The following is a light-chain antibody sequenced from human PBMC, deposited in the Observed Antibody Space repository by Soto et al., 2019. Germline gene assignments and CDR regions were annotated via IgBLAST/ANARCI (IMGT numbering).Light chain of an antibody. V-gene: IGLV2-23*01. CDR2: EGI. J-gene: IGLJ3*02. CDR3: CSYVGNNDWV. CDR1: NSDVGSYNL. Sequence: SALTQPASVSGSPGQSITVSCTGTNSDVGSYNLVSWYQQHPGQAPKLMIYEGIKRPSGVSDRFSGSKSGNTAPLKISGLQAEDEADYYCCSYVGNNDWVFGGGTKVTVL.